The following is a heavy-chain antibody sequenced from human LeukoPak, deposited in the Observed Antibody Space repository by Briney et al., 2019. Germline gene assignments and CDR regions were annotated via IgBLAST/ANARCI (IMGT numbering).Heavy chain of an antibody. Sequence: GGSLRLSCEASGFTFTNYGMHWVRQAPGKGPECVAVVSFDGRKTYYAGFAEGRFTISRDDSNNMVYLQMNSLRTEDTAVYHCVKRGGGDHGLDVWGQGTTVVVS. CDR3: VKRGGGDHGLDV. CDR2: VSFDGRKT. J-gene: IGHJ6*02. CDR1: GFTFTNYG. D-gene: IGHD2-21*02. V-gene: IGHV3-30*18.